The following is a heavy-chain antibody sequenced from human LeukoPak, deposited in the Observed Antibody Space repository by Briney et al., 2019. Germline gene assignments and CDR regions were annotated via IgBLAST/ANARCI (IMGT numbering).Heavy chain of an antibody. J-gene: IGHJ4*02. CDR2: INSDGSSP. CDR3: ARGGSGSRYYDY. CDR1: GFTFSTYW. Sequence: GGSLRLSCAASGFTFSTYWMHWVRQAPGKGLVWVSCINSDGSSPSYADSVKGRFTISRDNAKNTVYLQMNSLRAEDTAIYYCARGGSGSRYYDYWGPGILVTVSS. D-gene: IGHD1-14*01. V-gene: IGHV3-74*01.